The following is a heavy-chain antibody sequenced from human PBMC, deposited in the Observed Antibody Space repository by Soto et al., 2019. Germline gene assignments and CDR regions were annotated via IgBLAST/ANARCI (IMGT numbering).Heavy chain of an antibody. J-gene: IGHJ5*02. Sequence: EVQLVESGGGLVKPGGSLRLSCAASGFTFSNAWMSWVRQAPGKGLEWVGRIKSKTDGGTTDYAAPVKGRFTISRDDSKNTLYLQMNSLKTEDTAVYYCARAVAGTGWFDPWGQGTLVTVSS. CDR1: GFTFSNAW. V-gene: IGHV3-15*01. CDR3: ARAVAGTGWFDP. D-gene: IGHD6-19*01. CDR2: IKSKTDGGTT.